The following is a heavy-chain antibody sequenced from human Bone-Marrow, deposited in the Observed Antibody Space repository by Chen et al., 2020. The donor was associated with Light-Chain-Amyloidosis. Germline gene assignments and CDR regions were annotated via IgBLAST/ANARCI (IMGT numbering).Heavy chain of an antibody. J-gene: IGHJ4*02. CDR3: ARTTLRYLDY. CDR2: TNSAGTST. CDR1: GFSFSTYW. D-gene: IGHD3-9*01. V-gene: IGHV3-74*01. Sequence: EVLLVESGGEVVQPGGSLRLSCTASGFSFSTYWMHWVRQSPGKALVSVSRTNSAGTSTTYADSVKGRFTVSRDNTKNTMYLEMNSLRVEDTAVYYCARTTLRYLDYWGQGTLVTVSS.